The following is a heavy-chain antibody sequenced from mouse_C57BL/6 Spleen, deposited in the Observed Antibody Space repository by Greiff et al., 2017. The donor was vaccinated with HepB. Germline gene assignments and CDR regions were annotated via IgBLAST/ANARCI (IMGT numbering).Heavy chain of an antibody. J-gene: IGHJ2*01. D-gene: IGHD1-1*01. V-gene: IGHV1-59*01. Sequence: QVQLQQPGAELVRPGTSVKLSCTASGYTFTSYWMHWVKQRPGQGLEWIGVIDPSDSYPNYNQKFTGKATLTVDTSSSTAYMQLSSLTSEDSAVYYCAREKTTVFDYWGQGTTLTVSS. CDR3: AREKTTVFDY. CDR1: GYTFTSYW. CDR2: IDPSDSYP.